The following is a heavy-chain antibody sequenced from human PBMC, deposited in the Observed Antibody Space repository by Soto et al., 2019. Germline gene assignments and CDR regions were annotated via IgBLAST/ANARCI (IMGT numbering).Heavy chain of an antibody. J-gene: IGHJ6*04. CDR1: GGTFSSYA. Sequence: ASVKVSCKASGGTFSSYAISWVRQAPGQGLEWMGGIIPIFGTANYAQKFQGRVTITADESTSTAYMELSSLRSEDTAVYYCAGVGVVCISPICYANYYYGMDVWGKGTTFTVSS. CDR2: IIPIFGTA. V-gene: IGHV1-69*13. D-gene: IGHD2-2*01. CDR3: AGVGVVCISPICYANYYYGMDV.